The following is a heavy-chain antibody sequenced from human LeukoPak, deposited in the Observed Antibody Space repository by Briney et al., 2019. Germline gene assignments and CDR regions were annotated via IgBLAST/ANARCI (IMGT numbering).Heavy chain of an antibody. V-gene: IGHV3-53*01. D-gene: IGHD3-3*01. J-gene: IGHJ5*02. CDR3: AREHVEAILGVVIQNWFDP. Sequence: GGSLRLSCAASGFTVSSNYMSWVRQAPGKGLEWVSVIYSGGSTYYADSVKGRFTISRDNSKNTLYLQMNSLRAEDTAVYYCAREHVEAILGVVIQNWFDPWGQGTLVTVSS. CDR2: IYSGGST. CDR1: GFTVSSNY.